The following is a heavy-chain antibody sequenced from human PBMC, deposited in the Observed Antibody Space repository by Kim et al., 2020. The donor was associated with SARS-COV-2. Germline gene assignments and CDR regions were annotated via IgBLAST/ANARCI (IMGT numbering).Heavy chain of an antibody. D-gene: IGHD2-21*02. J-gene: IGHJ5*02. Sequence: PNSNPSLKSRVTILVDTSKNQFSLQLTSVTAADTAVYYCARGRKVTPWFDPWGQGTLVTVSS. V-gene: IGHV4-34*01. CDR2: P. CDR3: ARGRKVTPWFDP.